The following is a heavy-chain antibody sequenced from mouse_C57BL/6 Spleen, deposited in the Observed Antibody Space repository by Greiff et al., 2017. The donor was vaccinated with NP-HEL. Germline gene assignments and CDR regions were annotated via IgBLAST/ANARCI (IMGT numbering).Heavy chain of an antibody. J-gene: IGHJ2*01. V-gene: IGHV1-82*01. CDR3: AGTGTDD. CDR2: IYPGDGGT. D-gene: IGHD4-1*01. CDR1: GYAFSSSW. Sequence: QVQLQQSGPELVKPGASVKISCKASGYAFSSSWMNWVKQRPGKGLEWIGRIYPGDGGTNYNGKFKGKATLTADKSSSTAYMQLSSLTSEDSAVDYCAGTGTDDWGQGTTLTVSS.